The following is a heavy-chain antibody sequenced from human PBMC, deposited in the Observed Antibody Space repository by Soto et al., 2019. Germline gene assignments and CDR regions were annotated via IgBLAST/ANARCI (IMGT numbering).Heavy chain of an antibody. CDR1: GFTFSSYS. D-gene: IGHD3-3*01. J-gene: IGHJ4*02. CDR2: ISSSSSYI. CDR3: ARGLVLRCLEWLAPWGY. Sequence: EVQLVESGGGLVKPGGSLRLSCAASGFTFSSYSMNWVRQAPGKGLEWVASISSSSSYIYYADSVKGRFTISRDNAKNSLYLQMNSLRAEDTAVDYCARGLVLRCLEWLAPWGYWGQGTLVTVSS. V-gene: IGHV3-21*01.